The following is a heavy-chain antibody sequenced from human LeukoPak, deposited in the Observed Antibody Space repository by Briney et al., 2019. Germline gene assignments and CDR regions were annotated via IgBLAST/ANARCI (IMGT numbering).Heavy chain of an antibody. CDR1: GFTFSSYA. J-gene: IGHJ3*02. Sequence: GGSLRLSCAASGFTFSSYAMSWVRQAPGKGLEWVSAISGSGGSTYYADSVKGRFTISRDNSKNTLYLQMNSLRAEDTAVYYCCGGTAMVYGAFDIWGQGTMVTVSS. CDR2: ISGSGGST. CDR3: CGGTAMVYGAFDI. D-gene: IGHD5-18*01. V-gene: IGHV3-23*01.